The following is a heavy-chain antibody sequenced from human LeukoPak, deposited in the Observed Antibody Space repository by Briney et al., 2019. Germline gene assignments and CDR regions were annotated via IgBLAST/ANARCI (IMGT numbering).Heavy chain of an antibody. V-gene: IGHV3-33*01. CDR2: IWYDGSND. CDR3: ARFPTYGYTTTWYFDY. Sequence: PGGSLRLSCAASGFTSSSYGMQWVRQAPGKGLEWVALIWYDGSNDYYGDSVKGRFTISRDNSKNTLYLQMNSLRAEDTAVYFCARFPTYGYTTTWYFDYWGQGTLVTVSS. D-gene: IGHD6-13*01. CDR1: GFTSSSYG. J-gene: IGHJ4*02.